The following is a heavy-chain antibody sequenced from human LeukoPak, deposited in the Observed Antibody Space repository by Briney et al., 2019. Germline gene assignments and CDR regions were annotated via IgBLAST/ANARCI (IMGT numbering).Heavy chain of an antibody. D-gene: IGHD6-19*01. Sequence: SETLSLTCTVSGGSISSYYWSWIRQPPGKGLEWIGYIYYSGSTNYNPSLKGRVTISVDTSKNQFSLKLSSVTAADTAVYYCASLSGWPVFTLDYWGQGTLVTVSS. CDR3: ASLSGWPVFTLDY. V-gene: IGHV4-59*01. J-gene: IGHJ4*02. CDR1: GGSISSYY. CDR2: IYYSGST.